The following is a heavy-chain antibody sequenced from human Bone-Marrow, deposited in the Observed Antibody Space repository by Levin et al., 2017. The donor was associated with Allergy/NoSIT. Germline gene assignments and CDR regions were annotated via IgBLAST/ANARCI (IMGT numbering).Heavy chain of an antibody. V-gene: IGHV1-69*13. J-gene: IGHJ6*02. Sequence: GASVKVSCKASGGTFSSYAISWVRQAPGQGLEWMGGIIPIFGTANYAQKFQGRVTITADESTSTAYMALSSLRSEDTAVYYCARDRSYEAVVTAIRGRKTPYYYDGMDVWGQGTTVTVSS. CDR3: ARDRSYEAVVTAIRGRKTPYYYDGMDV. CDR1: GGTFSSYA. D-gene: IGHD2-21*02. CDR2: IIPIFGTA.